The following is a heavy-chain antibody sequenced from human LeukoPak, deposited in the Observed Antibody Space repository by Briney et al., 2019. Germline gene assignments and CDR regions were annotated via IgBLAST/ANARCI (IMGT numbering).Heavy chain of an antibody. J-gene: IGHJ4*01. D-gene: IGHD1-26*01. CDR2: IGGST. CDR3: AKITGAKSYDY. CDR1: GFTFSNYA. V-gene: IGHV3-23*01. Sequence: GGSLRLSCAASGFTFSNYAMTWVRQAPGKGLEWVSAIGGSTYYADSVKGRFTISRDNSKNTLYLQMNSLRAEDTAVYYCAKITGAKSYDYWGQEPWSPSPQ.